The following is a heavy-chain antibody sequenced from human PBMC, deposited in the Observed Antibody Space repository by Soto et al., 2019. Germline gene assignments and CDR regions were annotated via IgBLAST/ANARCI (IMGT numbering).Heavy chain of an antibody. J-gene: IGHJ4*02. D-gene: IGHD3-22*01. Sequence: GGSLRLSCAASGFTFSSYGMHWVRQAPGKGLEWVAVISYDGSNKYYADSVKGRFTISRDNSKNTLYLQMNSLRAGDTAVYYCAKDYRNYYDSSGYYSYFDYWGQGTLVTVSS. CDR3: AKDYRNYYDSSGYYSYFDY. V-gene: IGHV3-30*18. CDR1: GFTFSSYG. CDR2: ISYDGSNK.